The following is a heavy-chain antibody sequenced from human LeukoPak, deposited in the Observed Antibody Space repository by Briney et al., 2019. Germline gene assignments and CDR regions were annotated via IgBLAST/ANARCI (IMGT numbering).Heavy chain of an antibody. J-gene: IGHJ4*02. Sequence: GGSLRLSCAASGFTFSSYEMNWVRQAPGKGLEWVSYISSSSSTIYYVDSVKGRFTISRDNAKNSLYLQMNSLRAEDTAVYYCARGARKGDDYGGFFDYWGQGTLVTVSS. CDR3: ARGARKGDDYGGFFDY. CDR1: GFTFSSYE. V-gene: IGHV3-48*01. CDR2: ISSSSSTI. D-gene: IGHD4-17*01.